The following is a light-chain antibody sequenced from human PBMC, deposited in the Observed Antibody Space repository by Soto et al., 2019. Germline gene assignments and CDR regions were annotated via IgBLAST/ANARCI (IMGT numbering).Light chain of an antibody. CDR3: QQYNNWPPWT. CDR1: QSVSSN. CDR2: GAS. J-gene: IGKJ1*01. Sequence: EIVMTQSPATLSVSPGERATLSCRASQSVSSNVAWYQQKPGQAPRLLIYGASTRATGIPARFSGSGSGTEFTLTISSLQAEDFAGYYCQQYNNWPPWTFGEGTKVEIK. V-gene: IGKV3-15*01.